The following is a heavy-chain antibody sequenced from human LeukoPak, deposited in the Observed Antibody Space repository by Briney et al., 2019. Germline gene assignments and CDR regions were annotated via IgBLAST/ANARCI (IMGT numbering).Heavy chain of an antibody. Sequence: GESLKISCNGSGYXFTNYWICWVRQMPGKGLEWMGIIYPADSDSRYSPSFQGQVIISADKSIRTAYLQWSSLKASDTAIYYCARLTGDRTFDIWGQGTMVTISS. D-gene: IGHD7-27*01. CDR2: IYPADSDS. J-gene: IGHJ3*02. CDR1: GYXFTNYW. V-gene: IGHV5-51*01. CDR3: ARLTGDRTFDI.